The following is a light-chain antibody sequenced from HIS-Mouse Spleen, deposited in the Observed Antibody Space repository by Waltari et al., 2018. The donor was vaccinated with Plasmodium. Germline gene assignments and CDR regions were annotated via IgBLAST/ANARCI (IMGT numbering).Light chain of an antibody. J-gene: IGLJ3*02. V-gene: IGLV2-23*01. CDR2: EGS. CDR1: SSAVGGYNL. CDR3: CSYAGSSSWV. Sequence: QSALTQPASVSGSPGQSITIPCTGPSSAVGGYNLISWYQQHPGKAPQLMIYEGSKRPSGVSNRFSGSKSGNTASLTISGLQAEDEADYYCCSYAGSSSWVFGGGTKLTVL.